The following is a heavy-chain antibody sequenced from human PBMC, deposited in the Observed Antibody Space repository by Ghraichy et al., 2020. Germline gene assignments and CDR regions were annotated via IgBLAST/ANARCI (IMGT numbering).Heavy chain of an antibody. V-gene: IGHV4-39*01. CDR1: GDSISNINHH. CDR3: ANSYYYGSGTHRFDY. J-gene: IGHJ4*02. D-gene: IGHD3-10*01. CDR2: IYYNGNR. Sequence: GSLRLSCTVSGDSISNINHHWGWIRQAPGKGLEWIGSIYYNGNRYDNPSLRSRVTLSVDTSKNQFSLKLTSVTAADTAIYYCANSYYYGSGTHRFDYWGQGTLVTVSS.